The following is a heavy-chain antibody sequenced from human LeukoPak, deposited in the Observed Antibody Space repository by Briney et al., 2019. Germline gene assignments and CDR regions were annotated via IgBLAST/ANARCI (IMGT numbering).Heavy chain of an antibody. J-gene: IGHJ6*03. CDR2: INPNSGGT. D-gene: IGHD3-3*01. Sequence: ASVKVSCKAFGYTFTRYYMHWVRQAPGQGLEWMGWINPNSGGTNYAQKFQGRVTMTRDTSISTAYMELSRLRSDDTAVYYCARGFTIHYYYYMDVWGKGTTVTVSS. CDR1: GYTFTRYY. V-gene: IGHV1-2*02. CDR3: ARGFTIHYYYYMDV.